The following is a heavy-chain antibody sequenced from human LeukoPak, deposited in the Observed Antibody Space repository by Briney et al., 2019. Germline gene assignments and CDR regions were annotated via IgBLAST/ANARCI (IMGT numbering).Heavy chain of an antibody. CDR3: ATYCTNGVCYPH. D-gene: IGHD2-8*01. V-gene: IGHV4-34*01. Sequence: SETLSLTCAVYGGSFSGYYWSWIRQPPGKGLEWIGEINHSGSTNYNPSLKSRVTISVDTSKNQFSLKLSSVTAADTAVYYCATYCTNGVCYPHWGQGTLVTVSS. J-gene: IGHJ4*02. CDR1: GGSFSGYY. CDR2: INHSGST.